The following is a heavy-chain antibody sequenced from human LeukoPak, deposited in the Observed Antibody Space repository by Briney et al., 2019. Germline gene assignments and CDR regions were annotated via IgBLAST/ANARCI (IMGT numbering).Heavy chain of an antibody. J-gene: IGHJ4*02. V-gene: IGHV3-49*04. Sequence: GGSLRLSCTASGFTFGDYAMSWVRQAPGKGLEWVGFIRCKPYGGTTEYAASVKGRFTISRDDSKSIAYLQMNSLKTEDTAVYYCSRGQLWLRGEGSGLDYWGQGTLVTASA. CDR1: GFTFGDYA. CDR2: IRCKPYGGTT. D-gene: IGHD5-18*01. CDR3: SRGQLWLRGEGSGLDY.